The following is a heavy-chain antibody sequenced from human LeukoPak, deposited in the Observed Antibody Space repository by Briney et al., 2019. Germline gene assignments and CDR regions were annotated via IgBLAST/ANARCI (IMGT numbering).Heavy chain of an antibody. CDR1: GFTFRNYW. CDR2: INQDGREK. Sequence: PGGSLRLSCAASGFTFRNYWMSWVRQAPGKRLEWVANINQDGREKSYVDSVKGRFTISRDNSKNTLYLQMNSLRAEDTAVYYCARVDYGDYGFDYWGQGTLVTVSS. D-gene: IGHD4-17*01. V-gene: IGHV3-7*02. CDR3: ARVDYGDYGFDY. J-gene: IGHJ4*02.